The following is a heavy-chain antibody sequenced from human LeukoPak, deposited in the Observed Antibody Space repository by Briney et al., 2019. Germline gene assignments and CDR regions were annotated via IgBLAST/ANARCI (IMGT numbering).Heavy chain of an antibody. CDR1: GFTFSSYG. V-gene: IGHV3-33*01. D-gene: IGHD2-2*01. Sequence: GGSLRLSCAASGFTFSSYGMHWVRQAPGKGLEWVAVIWYDGSNKYYADSVKGRFTISRDNSKNTLYLQMNSLRAEDTAGYYCAREGSSADFDYWGQGTLVTVSS. CDR3: AREGSSADFDY. J-gene: IGHJ4*02. CDR2: IWYDGSNK.